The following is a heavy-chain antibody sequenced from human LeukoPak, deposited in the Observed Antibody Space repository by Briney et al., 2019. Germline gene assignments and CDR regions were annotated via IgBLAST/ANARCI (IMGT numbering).Heavy chain of an antibody. D-gene: IGHD6-6*01. CDR2: IKSKTDGGTT. CDR3: AREVTAARYFDY. Sequence: GGSLRLSCAASGFTFSNAWMSWVRQAPGKGLEWVGRIKSKTDGGTTDYAAPVKGRFTISRDDSKNTLYLQMNSLRAEDTAVYYCAREVTAARYFDYWGQGTLVTVSS. J-gene: IGHJ4*02. V-gene: IGHV3-15*01. CDR1: GFTFSNAW.